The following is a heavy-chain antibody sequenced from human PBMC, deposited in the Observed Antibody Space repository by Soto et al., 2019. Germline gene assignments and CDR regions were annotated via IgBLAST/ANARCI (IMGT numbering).Heavy chain of an antibody. V-gene: IGHV3-30*18. CDR1: GFTFISYG. CDR3: EKALPPDCSGGSCYENDH. J-gene: IGHJ4*02. Sequence: QVQLVESGGGVVQPGRSLRLSCAASGFTFISYGMHWVRQAPGKGLEWVAVISYDGSNKYYADSVKGRFTISRDNSKNAMYMRMNSLRAEDTAVYYCEKALPPDCSGGSCYENDHWGQGTLVTVSS. D-gene: IGHD2-15*01. CDR2: ISYDGSNK.